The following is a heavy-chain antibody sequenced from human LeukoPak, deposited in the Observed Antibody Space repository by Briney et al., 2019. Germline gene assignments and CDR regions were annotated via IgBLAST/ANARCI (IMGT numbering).Heavy chain of an antibody. V-gene: IGHV3-53*04. CDR2: IYSGSSST. D-gene: IGHD3-16*01. CDR1: GFTVSSNY. Sequence: GGSLRLSCAASGFTVSSNYMSWVRQAPGKGLEWVSVIYSGSSSTYYTDSVKGRFTISRHNSKNTLYLQMNSLRAEDTAVYYCARGGHMITFGGVIEADYWGQGTLVTVSS. CDR3: ARGGHMITFGGVIEADY. J-gene: IGHJ4*02.